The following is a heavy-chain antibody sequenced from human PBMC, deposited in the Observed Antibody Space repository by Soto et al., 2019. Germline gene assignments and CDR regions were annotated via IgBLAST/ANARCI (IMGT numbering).Heavy chain of an antibody. V-gene: IGHV4-4*07. CDR2: IYTSGST. Sequence: PSETLSLPCTVSGGSISSYYWSWIRQPAGKGLEWIGRIYTSGSTNYNPSLKSRVTMSVDTSKNQFSLKLSSVTAADPAVYYCARRGSSPRVWFDPWDQGTLVTVSS. J-gene: IGHJ5*02. CDR1: GGSISSYY. CDR3: ARRGSSPRVWFDP. D-gene: IGHD1-26*01.